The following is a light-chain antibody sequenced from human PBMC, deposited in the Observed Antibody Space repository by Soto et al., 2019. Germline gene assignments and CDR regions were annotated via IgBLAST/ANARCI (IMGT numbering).Light chain of an antibody. J-gene: IGKJ2*01. V-gene: IGKV3-15*01. CDR1: QSVSSN. Sequence: EIVMTQSPATLSVSPGERATLSCRASQSVSSNLAWYQQKPGQAPRLLIYGASTRATGIPARFSGSGSGTDFTLTISSLHSKDFAVYYCQQYNNWPLYTFGQGTKLEIK. CDR3: QQYNNWPLYT. CDR2: GAS.